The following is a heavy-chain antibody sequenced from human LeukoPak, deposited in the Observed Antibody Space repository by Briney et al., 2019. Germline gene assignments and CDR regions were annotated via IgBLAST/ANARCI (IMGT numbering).Heavy chain of an antibody. J-gene: IGHJ4*02. V-gene: IGHV1-2*02. CDR2: INPNSGGT. D-gene: IGHD3-9*01. Sequence: ASVKVPCKASGYTFTGYYMHWVRQAPGQGLEWMGWINPNSGGTNYAQKFQGRVTMTRDTSISTAYMELSRLRSEDTAMYYCARLLKYYDILTGYHNIFDYWGQGTLVTVSS. CDR1: GYTFTGYY. CDR3: ARLLKYYDILTGYHNIFDY.